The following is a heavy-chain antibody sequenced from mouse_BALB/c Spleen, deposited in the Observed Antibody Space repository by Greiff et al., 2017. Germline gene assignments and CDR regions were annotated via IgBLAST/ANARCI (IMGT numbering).Heavy chain of an antibody. J-gene: IGHJ3*01. Sequence: EVQRVESGGDLVKPGGSLKLSCAASGFTFSSYGMSWVRQTPDKRLEWVATISSGGSYTYYPDSVKGRFTISRDNAKNTLYLQMSSLKSEDTAMYYCARRKYGNYGFAYWGQGTLVTVSA. CDR2: ISSGGSYT. D-gene: IGHD2-10*02. CDR1: GFTFSSYG. CDR3: ARRKYGNYGFAY. V-gene: IGHV5-6*01.